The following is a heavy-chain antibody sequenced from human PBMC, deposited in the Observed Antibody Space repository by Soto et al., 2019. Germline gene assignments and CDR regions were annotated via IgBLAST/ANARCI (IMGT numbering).Heavy chain of an antibody. CDR1: GGTFGNYG. D-gene: IGHD3-10*01. CDR3: ARDREDGSGTKYNWFDS. V-gene: IGHV1-69*13. CDR2: TIPIFDTP. J-gene: IGHJ5*01. Sequence: SVKVSCKASGGTFGNYGISWLRQAPGQGLEWMGGTIPIFDTPHYAQKFRDRVTITADATTTAYMELTSLTSEDTATYYCARDREDGSGTKYNWFDSWGQRTLVTVSS.